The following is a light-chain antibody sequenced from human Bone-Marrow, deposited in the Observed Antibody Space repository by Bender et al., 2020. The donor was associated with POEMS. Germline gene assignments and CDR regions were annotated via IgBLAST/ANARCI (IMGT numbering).Light chain of an antibody. CDR1: SSDVGGYNF. CDR3: SSYAGSTSGV. Sequence: QSALTQPPSASGSPGQSVTISCTGTSSDVGGYNFVSWYQQHPGKAPKLIIYEVSERPSGVPDRFSGSKSGNTASLTISGLRAEDEADYYCSSYAGSTSGVFGGGTKLTVL. V-gene: IGLV2-8*01. CDR2: EVS. J-gene: IGLJ2*01.